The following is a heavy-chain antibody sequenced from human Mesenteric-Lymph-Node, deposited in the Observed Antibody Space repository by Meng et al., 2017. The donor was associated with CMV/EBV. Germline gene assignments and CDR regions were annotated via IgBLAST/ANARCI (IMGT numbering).Heavy chain of an antibody. CDR2: IYHSGTT. CDR3: ARVLSPGGLKELGWFDP. D-gene: IGHD7-27*01. Sequence: GSLRLSCAVSGDSISSSDWWSWVRQAPGKGLAWIGEIYHSGTTNYKPALTSRVTTSVDKSKNQFSLKLNSVTAADTAEYYCARVLSPGGLKELGWFDPWGQGTLVTVSS. V-gene: IGHV4-4*02. J-gene: IGHJ5*02. CDR1: GDSISSSDW.